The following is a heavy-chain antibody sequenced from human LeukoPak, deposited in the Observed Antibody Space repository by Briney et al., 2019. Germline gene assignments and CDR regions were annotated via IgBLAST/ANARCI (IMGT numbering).Heavy chain of an antibody. V-gene: IGHV3-21*01. CDR1: GFTFSSYS. CDR3: ARDTPPAVYFDY. Sequence: PGGSLRLSCAASGFTFSSYSMNWVRQAPGKGLEWVSSISSSSSYIYYADSVKGRFTISRDNAKNSLYLQMNSLRAEDTAVYYCARDTPPAVYFDYWGQGTLVTVSS. J-gene: IGHJ4*02. CDR2: ISSSSSYI. D-gene: IGHD2-15*01.